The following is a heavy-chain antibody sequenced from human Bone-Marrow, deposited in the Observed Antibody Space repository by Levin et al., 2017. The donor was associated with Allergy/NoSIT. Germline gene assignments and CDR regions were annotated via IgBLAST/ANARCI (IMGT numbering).Heavy chain of an antibody. J-gene: IGHJ6*03. CDR3: ARTVYYYFYMDV. CDR2: IYYSGST. Sequence: PSETLSLTCTVSGGSISSGDYYWSWIRQPPGRGLEWIGYIYYSGSTYYSPSLKSRLTISLDTSKNQVSLKLSSVTAADTAVYYCARTVYYYFYMDVWGKGTTVTVAS. CDR1: GGSISSGDYY. V-gene: IGHV4-30-4*01.